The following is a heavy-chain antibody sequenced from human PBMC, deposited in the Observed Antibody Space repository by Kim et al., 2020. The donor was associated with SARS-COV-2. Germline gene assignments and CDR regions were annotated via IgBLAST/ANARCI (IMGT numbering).Heavy chain of an antibody. CDR3: ARRGKSRCFDP. CDR2: INYRGTT. J-gene: IGHJ5*02. D-gene: IGHD1-1*01. V-gene: IGHV4-39*01. Sequence: SETLSLTCTVSADSISDTSDYWGWFRQPPGKGLEWIGSINYRGTTFYKPSLKSPATISVDTSKNQFFLRMKSVTAADTAVYFCARRGKSRCFDPWGQGT. CDR1: ADSISDTSDY.